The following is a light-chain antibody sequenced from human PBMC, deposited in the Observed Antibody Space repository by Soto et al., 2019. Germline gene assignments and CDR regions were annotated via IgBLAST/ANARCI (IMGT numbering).Light chain of an antibody. Sequence: DIVMTQSPVSLPVTPGEPAPISCRSSQSLLHSNGFNYLDWYVQKAGQSPQLLISLASTRASGVPDRFSGSASGTDFTLNISRVEAEDVGVYYCMQALQAWTFGQGTKVDIK. J-gene: IGKJ1*01. CDR1: QSLLHSNGFNY. CDR2: LAS. V-gene: IGKV2-28*01. CDR3: MQALQAWT.